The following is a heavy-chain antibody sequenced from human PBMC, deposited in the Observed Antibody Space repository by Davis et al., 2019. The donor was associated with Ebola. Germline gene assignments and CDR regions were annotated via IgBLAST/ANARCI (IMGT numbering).Heavy chain of an antibody. CDR1: GGSIISSSSY. Sequence: SETLSLTCTVSGGSIISSSSYWGWIRQPPRKGLEWIGSIYYSGITYYNPSLKSRVTISVDTSKNQFSLKLRSVTAADTAVYYCARHPPLYSGTFFWGQGTLVTVSS. CDR3: ARHPPLYSGTFF. V-gene: IGHV4-39*01. J-gene: IGHJ4*02. CDR2: IYYSGIT. D-gene: IGHD1-26*01.